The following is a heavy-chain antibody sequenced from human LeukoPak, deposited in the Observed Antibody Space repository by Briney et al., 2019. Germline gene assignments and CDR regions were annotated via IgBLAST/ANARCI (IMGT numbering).Heavy chain of an antibody. CDR1: GGSISSGDYY. CDR2: IYYSGSA. V-gene: IGHV4-30-4*01. D-gene: IGHD4-11*01. Sequence: SQTLSLTCTVSGGSISSGDYYWSWIRQPPGTGLEWIGYIYYSGSATYNPSLKSRVTISVDTSKNQFSLKLSSVTAADTAVYYCARDGSNWSNDYYHGMDVWGQGTTVTVSS. CDR3: ARDGSNWSNDYYHGMDV. J-gene: IGHJ6*02.